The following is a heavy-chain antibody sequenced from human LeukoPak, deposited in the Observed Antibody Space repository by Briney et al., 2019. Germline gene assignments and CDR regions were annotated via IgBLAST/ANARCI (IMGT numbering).Heavy chain of an antibody. Sequence: SVKVSCKASGYTFTGYYMHWVRQAPGQGLEWMGEITPIFGAANYAQKFQGRVTITADESTSTVYMDLSSLSFEDTAFYYCARNSRVVSTSGLNYWGQGTLVTVSS. CDR2: ITPIFGAA. V-gene: IGHV1-69*13. CDR3: ARNSRVVSTSGLNY. J-gene: IGHJ4*02. D-gene: IGHD4-23*01. CDR1: GYTFTGYY.